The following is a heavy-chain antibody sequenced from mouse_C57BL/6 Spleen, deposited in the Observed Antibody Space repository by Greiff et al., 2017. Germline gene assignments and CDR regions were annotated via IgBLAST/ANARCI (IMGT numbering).Heavy chain of an antibody. CDR2: IDPSDSYT. CDR3: ARHSNYEAWFAY. J-gene: IGHJ3*01. Sequence: VQLQQPGAELVMPGASVKLSCKASGYTFTSYWMHWVKQRPGQGLEWIGEIDPSDSYTNYNQKFKGKSTLTVDKSSSTAYMQLSSLTSEDSAVXYCARHSNYEAWFAYWGQGTLVTVSA. D-gene: IGHD2-5*01. CDR1: GYTFTSYW. V-gene: IGHV1-69*01.